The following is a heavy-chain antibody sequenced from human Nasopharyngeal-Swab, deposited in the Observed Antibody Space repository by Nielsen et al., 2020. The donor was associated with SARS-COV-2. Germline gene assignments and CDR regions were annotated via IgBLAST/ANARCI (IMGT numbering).Heavy chain of an antibody. CDR2: LLPIFGTA. J-gene: IGHJ2*01. V-gene: IGHV1-69*13. CDR3: ARADSVGVIATNWYFDL. CDR1: GVTFSSYA. D-gene: IGHD2-21*01. Sequence: SVKVSCKASGVTFSSYAISWVRQATAQWLEPMGGLLPIFGTANYAQTFQGCVTITADESTSTAYMELSSLRSEDTAVYYCARADSVGVIATNWYFDLWGRGTLVTVSS.